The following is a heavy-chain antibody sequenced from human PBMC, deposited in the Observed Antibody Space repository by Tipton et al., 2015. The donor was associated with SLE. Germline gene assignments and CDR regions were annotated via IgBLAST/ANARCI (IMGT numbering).Heavy chain of an antibody. CDR1: GGSISTSSYY. Sequence: TLSLTCTVSGGSISTSSYYWGWIRQPPGKGLEWIGSIYYSGSTYYNPSLKSRVTISVDTSKNQFSLKLSSVTAADTAVYYCASSAVTAYHYFDYWGQGTLVTVSS. D-gene: IGHD2-21*02. CDR3: ASSAVTAYHYFDY. J-gene: IGHJ4*02. CDR2: IYYSGST. V-gene: IGHV4-39*07.